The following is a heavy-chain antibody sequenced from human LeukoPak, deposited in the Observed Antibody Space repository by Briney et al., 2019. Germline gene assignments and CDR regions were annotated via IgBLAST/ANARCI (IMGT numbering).Heavy chain of an antibody. J-gene: IGHJ4*02. CDR2: IIPILGIA. D-gene: IGHD2-2*01. CDR1: GGTFSSYA. Sequence: SVNVSCKSSGGTFSSYAISWVRQARGQGLGWMGRIIPILGIANYAQKFQGRVTITADKSTSTAYMELRSLRSDDTAVYYCARDWALSDQLADYWGQGTLVTVSS. V-gene: IGHV1-69*04. CDR3: ARDWALSDQLADY.